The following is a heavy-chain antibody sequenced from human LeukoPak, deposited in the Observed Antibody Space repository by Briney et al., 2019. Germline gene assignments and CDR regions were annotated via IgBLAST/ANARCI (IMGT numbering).Heavy chain of an antibody. CDR1: GYTFTGYY. CDR3: ARDGVYGSSGYYNWFDH. CDR2: INPNSGGT. Sequence: ASVTVSCTASGYTFTGYYMHWVRQAPGQGLEWMGWINPNSGGTNYAQTFQGRVTMTRDTSISTAYMELSRLRSDDTAVYYCARDGVYGSSGYYNWFDHWGQGTLVTVFS. D-gene: IGHD3-22*01. J-gene: IGHJ5*02. V-gene: IGHV1-2*02.